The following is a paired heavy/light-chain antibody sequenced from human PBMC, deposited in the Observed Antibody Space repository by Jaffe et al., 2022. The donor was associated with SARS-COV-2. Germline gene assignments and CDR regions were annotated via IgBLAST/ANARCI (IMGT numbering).Light chain of an antibody. J-gene: IGLJ2*01. CDR3: CSYAASYIWL. CDR2: AVS. CDR1: SSDVGFYNL. V-gene: IGLV2-11*01. Sequence: QSALTQPHSVSGSPGQSVTISCTGTSSDVGFYNLVSWYQQHPGKAPQLMISAVSNRPSGVPDRFSASKSGNTASLTISGLQADDEADYYCCSYAASYIWLFGGGTKLTVL.
Heavy chain of an antibody. CDR2: ISPDGSTT. J-gene: IGHJ6*02. CDR1: GFTFGSYG. V-gene: IGHV3-74*01. Sequence: EVQLVESGGGLDQPGGSLRLSCAASGFTFGSYGMHWVRQAPGKGLECVSFISPDGSTTHYADSVKGRFTTSRDNAQSTLYLQVNALRAEDTAVYYCARGTDYGMDVWGQGTTVTVSS. CDR3: ARGTDYGMDV.